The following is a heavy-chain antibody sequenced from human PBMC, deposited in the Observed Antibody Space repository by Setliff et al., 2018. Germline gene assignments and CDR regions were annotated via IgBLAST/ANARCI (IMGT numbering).Heavy chain of an antibody. J-gene: IGHJ6*03. Sequence: SGPTLVNPTEPLTLTCSVSGFSLSNSLMGVSWIRQPPGKALEWLALIFSKDEKSYNTSLKTRLTISKDTSKSQVVLTMTNMDPVDTATYYCARAKLSYYYMDVWGKGTTVTVS. D-gene: IGHD2-15*01. V-gene: IGHV2-26*01. CDR1: GFSLSNSLMG. CDR3: ARAKLSYYYMDV. CDR2: IFSKDEK.